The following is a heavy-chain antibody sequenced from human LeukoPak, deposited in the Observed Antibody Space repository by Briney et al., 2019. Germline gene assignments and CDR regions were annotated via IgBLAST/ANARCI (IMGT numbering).Heavy chain of an antibody. Sequence: PSETLSLTCTVSGDSITTYYWSWIRQPPGKGLEWIGYIFQSGTTKCNPSLKSRVTILSDVSKNQFSLNLTSVTAADTAVYYCARDSWGRFDYWGQGTLVAVSS. D-gene: IGHD7-27*01. CDR2: IFQSGTT. V-gene: IGHV4-59*01. CDR1: GDSITTYY. J-gene: IGHJ4*02. CDR3: ARDSWGRFDY.